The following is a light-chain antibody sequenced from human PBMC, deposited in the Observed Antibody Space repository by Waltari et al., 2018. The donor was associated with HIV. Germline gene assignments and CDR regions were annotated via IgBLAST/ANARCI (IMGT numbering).Light chain of an antibody. CDR3: AAWDDSLSGPV. CDR2: RSN. CDR1: SSNIGSNY. Sequence: QSVLTQPPSASGTPGQRVTISCSGSSSNIGSNYVYWYQQLPGTAPKRLIYRSNQRPAGVPDRFSGSKSCTSASLAISGLRSEDEADYYCAAWDDSLSGPVFGGGTKLTVL. J-gene: IGLJ3*02. V-gene: IGLV1-47*01.